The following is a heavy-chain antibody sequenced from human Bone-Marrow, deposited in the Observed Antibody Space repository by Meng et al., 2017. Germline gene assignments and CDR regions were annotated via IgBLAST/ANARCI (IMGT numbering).Heavy chain of an antibody. Sequence: SVKVSCKASGGTFSSYTISWVRQAPGQGPEWMGRIIPILGIANYAQKFQGRVTITADKSTSTAYMELSSLRSEDTAVYYCARVQGIAAAGQYYFDYWGQGTLVTVSS. J-gene: IGHJ4*02. D-gene: IGHD6-13*01. CDR2: IIPILGIA. V-gene: IGHV1-69*02. CDR3: ARVQGIAAAGQYYFDY. CDR1: GGTFSSYT.